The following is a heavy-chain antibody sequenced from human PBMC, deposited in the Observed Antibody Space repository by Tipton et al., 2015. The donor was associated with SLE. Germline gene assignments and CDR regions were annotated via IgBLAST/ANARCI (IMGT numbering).Heavy chain of an antibody. CDR2: MYNTGST. V-gene: IGHV4-38-2*01. D-gene: IGHD3-9*01. Sequence: TLSLTCAVSGYSINTGSYWGWTRQPPGKGLEWIGSMYNTGSTFYNPSLKSRVIISLDMSNNESSLRLTSVTAADTAVDYCATSFIYTDWGAFHIWGQGTVVTVSS. J-gene: IGHJ3*02. CDR1: GYSINTGSY. CDR3: ATSFIYTDWGAFHI.